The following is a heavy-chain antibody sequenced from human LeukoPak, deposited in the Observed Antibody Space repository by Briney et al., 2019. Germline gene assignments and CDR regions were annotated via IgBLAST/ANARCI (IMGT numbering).Heavy chain of an antibody. CDR1: GYTFTGYY. D-gene: IGHD5-24*01. CDR2: INPNSGGT. J-gene: IGHJ4*02. V-gene: IGHV1-2*06. CDR3: ARVEMATIYY. Sequence: ASVTVSCTASGYTFTGYYMHWVRQAPGQGLEWMGRINPNSGGTNYAQKLQGRVTMTTDTSTSTAYMELRSLRSDDTAVYYCARVEMATIYYWGQGTLVTVSS.